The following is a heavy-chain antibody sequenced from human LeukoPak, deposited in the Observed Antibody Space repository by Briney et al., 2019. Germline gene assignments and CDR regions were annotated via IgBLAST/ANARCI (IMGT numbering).Heavy chain of an antibody. CDR2: INPSGGNT. CDR1: GYIFTSYY. V-gene: IGHV1-46*01. Sequence: ASVKVSCKASGYIFTSYYIHWVRQAPGQGLEWMGIINPSGGNTNYAQKFQGRVTMTRDTSTSTIYMGLSSLRSEDTAVYYCARDGDGTTWNYWGQGTLVTVSS. D-gene: IGHD4-17*01. CDR3: ARDGDGTTWNY. J-gene: IGHJ4*02.